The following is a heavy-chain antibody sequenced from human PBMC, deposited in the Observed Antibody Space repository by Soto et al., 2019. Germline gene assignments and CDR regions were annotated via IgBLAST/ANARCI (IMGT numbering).Heavy chain of an antibody. D-gene: IGHD3-3*01. CDR2: ISGSGGST. CDR1: GFTFSSYA. J-gene: IGHJ4*02. Sequence: VQLVESGGGVVQPGRSLRLSCAASGFTFSSYAMSWVRQAPGKGLEWVSAISGSGGSTYYADSVKGRFTISRDNSKNTVYLQMNSLRAEDTAVYYCAKDLYRGHWSYWGQGTLVTVSS. CDR3: AKDLYRGHWSY. V-gene: IGHV3-23*04.